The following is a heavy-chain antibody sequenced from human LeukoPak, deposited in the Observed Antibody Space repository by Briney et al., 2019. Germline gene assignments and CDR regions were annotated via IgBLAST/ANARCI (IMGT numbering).Heavy chain of an antibody. CDR1: GYSFSKYW. J-gene: IGHJ6*02. CDR2: IYSDESLI. Sequence: GESLKISCTASGYSFSKYWIGWVRQTPGKGLEWMGFIYSDESLIRYSPSFEGQVTISADNSINTAYLQWNSLKASDTALYYCGRYGLSGNGYTSYFYYGMDFWGQGTAVTVSS. CDR3: GRYGLSGNGYTSYFYYGMDF. V-gene: IGHV5-51*01. D-gene: IGHD5-12*01.